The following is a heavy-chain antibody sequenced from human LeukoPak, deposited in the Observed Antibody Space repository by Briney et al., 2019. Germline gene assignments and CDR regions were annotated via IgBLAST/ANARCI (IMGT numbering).Heavy chain of an antibody. V-gene: IGHV3-53*01. CDR2: IYSGGST. D-gene: IGHD6-19*01. Sequence: GGSLRLSCAASGFTVSSNYMSWVRQAPGKGLEWVSVIYSGGSTYYADSVKGRFTISRDNSKNTLYLQMNSLRAEDTAVYYCAREGSGWYRAFDIWGQGTMVTVSS. CDR3: AREGSGWYRAFDI. CDR1: GFTVSSNY. J-gene: IGHJ3*02.